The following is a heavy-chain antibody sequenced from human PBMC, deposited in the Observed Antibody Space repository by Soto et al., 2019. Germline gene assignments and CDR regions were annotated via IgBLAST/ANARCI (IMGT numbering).Heavy chain of an antibody. V-gene: IGHV4-31*03. Sequence: QVQLQESGPGLVKPSQTLSLTCTVSGASIGSSDSSWTWIRQHPGKGLEWIGYISYSGSTNYNPSLKCRVTISVDTSKNQFSLRLTSVTAADTAVYYCYSEGLWGQGTLVTVSS. CDR1: GASIGSSDSS. D-gene: IGHD2-15*01. CDR3: YSEGL. CDR2: ISYSGST. J-gene: IGHJ4*02.